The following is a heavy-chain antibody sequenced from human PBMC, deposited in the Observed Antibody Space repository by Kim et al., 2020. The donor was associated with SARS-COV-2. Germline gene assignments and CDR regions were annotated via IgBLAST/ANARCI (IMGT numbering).Heavy chain of an antibody. CDR1: GYTFTSYA. CDR2: INAGNGNT. Sequence: ASVKVSCKASGYTFTSYAMHWVRQAPGQRLEWMGWINAGNGNTKYSQKFQGRVTITRDTSASTAYMELSSLRSEDTAVYYCARDPNYYGSGSYYNPWYYYYYYGMDVWGQGTTVTVSS. CDR3: ARDPNYYGSGSYYNPWYYYYYYGMDV. J-gene: IGHJ6*02. V-gene: IGHV1-3*01. D-gene: IGHD3-10*01.